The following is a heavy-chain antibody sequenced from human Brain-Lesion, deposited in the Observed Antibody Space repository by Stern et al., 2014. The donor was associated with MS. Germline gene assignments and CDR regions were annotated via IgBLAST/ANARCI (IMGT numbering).Heavy chain of an antibody. CDR3: ATLSPGAGGNYYRRFDY. D-gene: IGHD1-26*01. Sequence: QVQLVQSGAEVKKPGASVKVSCKVSGYTLTDLSMHWGRQAPRKGLEWMGGFDPEYDETIYAHKSQGRVTMTYEPTTDTTFISLSSLRSEDTAVYCCATLSPGAGGNYYRRFDYWGQGTLVTVSS. CDR1: GYTLTDLS. CDR2: FDPEYDET. J-gene: IGHJ4*02. V-gene: IGHV1-24*01.